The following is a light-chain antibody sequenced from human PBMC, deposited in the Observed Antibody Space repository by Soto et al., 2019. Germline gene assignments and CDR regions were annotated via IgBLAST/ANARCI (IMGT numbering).Light chain of an antibody. V-gene: IGKV3-15*01. J-gene: IGKJ2*01. CDR3: QPYNNWPYT. CDR1: QRVSTN. Sequence: EIVMTQSPATLSVFPGEIATLSCRASQRVSTNLVWYQQKPGQSPKLLIYNTFTRATGIPVRFSGSGSETEFNLTISSLHAENFPFYHCQPYNNWPYTFGQGNELEI. CDR2: NTF.